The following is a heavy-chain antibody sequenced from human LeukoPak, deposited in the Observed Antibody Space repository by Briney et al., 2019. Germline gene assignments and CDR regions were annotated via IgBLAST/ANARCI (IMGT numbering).Heavy chain of an antibody. J-gene: IGHJ5*02. CDR3: ARGPARDWFDP. Sequence: PSETLSLTCAVYGGSFSGYYWNWIRQPPGKGLEWIGEINHSGSTNYNPSLKSRVTISVDTSKNQFSLKLSSVTAPDTAVYYCARGPARDWFDPWGQGTLVTVSS. CDR2: INHSGST. V-gene: IGHV4-34*01. CDR1: GGSFSGYY.